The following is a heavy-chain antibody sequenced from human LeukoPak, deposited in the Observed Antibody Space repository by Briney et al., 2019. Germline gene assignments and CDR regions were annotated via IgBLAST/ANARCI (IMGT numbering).Heavy chain of an antibody. CDR3: ARANDILTGYCDY. Sequence: SETLSLTCTVSGGSISSGYYWGWIRQPPGKGLEWIGSIYHSGSTYYNPSLKSRVTISVDTSKNQFSLKLSSVTAADTAVYYCARANDILTGYCDYWGQGTLVTVSS. CDR2: IYHSGST. CDR1: GGSISSGYY. D-gene: IGHD3-9*01. J-gene: IGHJ4*02. V-gene: IGHV4-38-2*02.